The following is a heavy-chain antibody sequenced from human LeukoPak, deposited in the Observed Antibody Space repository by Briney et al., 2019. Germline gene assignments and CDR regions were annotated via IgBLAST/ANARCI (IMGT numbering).Heavy chain of an antibody. V-gene: IGHV1-18*01. Sequence: ASVKVSCKATSRISWVRQAPGQGLEWMGWIGTYGGDTYYAQKFQGRITVTTDTSTSTVYMELRNLRSDDTAVYYCARPLFCAFDNCGYWLDPWGPGTLVTVSS. CDR3: ARPLFCAFDNCGYWLDP. D-gene: IGHD1-20*01. CDR2: IGTYGGDT. J-gene: IGHJ5*02. CDR1: TSR.